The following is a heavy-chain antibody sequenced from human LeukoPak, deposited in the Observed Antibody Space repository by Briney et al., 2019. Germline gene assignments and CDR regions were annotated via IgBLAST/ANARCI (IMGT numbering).Heavy chain of an antibody. Sequence: SETLSLTCTVSGGSISSYYWSWIRQPPGKGLEWIGYIYYSGSTNYNPSLKSRVTISVDTSKNQFSLKLSSVTAADTAVYYCARQGRRVQLWSRTNWFDPWGQVTLVTVSS. CDR3: ARQGRRVQLWSRTNWFDP. CDR2: IYYSGST. D-gene: IGHD5-18*01. V-gene: IGHV4-59*08. J-gene: IGHJ5*02. CDR1: GGSISSYY.